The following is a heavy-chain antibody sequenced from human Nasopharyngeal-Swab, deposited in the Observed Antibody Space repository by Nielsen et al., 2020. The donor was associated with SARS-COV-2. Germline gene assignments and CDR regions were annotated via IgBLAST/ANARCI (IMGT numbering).Heavy chain of an antibody. D-gene: IGHD2-15*01. V-gene: IGHV4-4*02. Sequence: SETLSLTCAVSGGFISSSNWWSWVRQPPGKGLEWIGEIYHSGSTNYNPSLKSRVTISVDKSKNQFSLRLSSVTAADTAVYYCARAGPPYCSGGSCYYFDYWGQGTLVTVSS. CDR2: IYHSGST. CDR1: GGFISSSNW. J-gene: IGHJ4*02. CDR3: ARAGPPYCSGGSCYYFDY.